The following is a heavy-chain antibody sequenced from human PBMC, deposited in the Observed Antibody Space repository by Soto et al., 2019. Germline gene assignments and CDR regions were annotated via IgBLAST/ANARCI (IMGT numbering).Heavy chain of an antibody. CDR3: ARGGYYDSSGSRNYHYYGMNV. CDR2: MNPNSGDT. CDR1: GYTFTTYD. D-gene: IGHD3-22*01. Sequence: ASVKVSCKVSGYTFTTYDINWVRQANGQRLEWKGWMNPNSGDTGNAQKFQGRVSMTTDTSTKTAYMEVRSLRSDDTAVYYCARGGYYDSSGSRNYHYYGMNVWGQGTTVTVSS. V-gene: IGHV1-8*01. J-gene: IGHJ6*02.